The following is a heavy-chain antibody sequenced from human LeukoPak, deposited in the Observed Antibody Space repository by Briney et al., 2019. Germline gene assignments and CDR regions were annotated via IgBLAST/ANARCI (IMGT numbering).Heavy chain of an antibody. CDR3: ARGRGYYDSSGYYYLPHHPYYYYGMDV. D-gene: IGHD3-22*01. J-gene: IGHJ6*02. CDR1: GGSFSGYY. Sequence: SETRSLTCAGYGGSFSGYYWSWIRQPPGKGLEWIGEINHSGSTNYNPSLKSRVTISVDTSKNQFSLKLSSVTAADTAVYYCARGRGYYDSSGYYYLPHHPYYYYGMDVWGQGTTVTVSS. CDR2: INHSGST. V-gene: IGHV4-34*01.